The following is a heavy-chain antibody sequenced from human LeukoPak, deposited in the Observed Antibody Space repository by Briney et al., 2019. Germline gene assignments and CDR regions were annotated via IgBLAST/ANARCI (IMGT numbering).Heavy chain of an antibody. CDR3: VREVSMVRGVITFYHYNGMDV. J-gene: IGHJ6*02. Sequence: ASVRVSCKASGYTFTSYGISWVRQAPGQGLEWMGWISAYNGYTNYAQNFQGRVTMTTDASTSTAYMELRSLRSDDTAVYYCVREVSMVRGVITFYHYNGMDVWGQGTAVIVSS. CDR2: ISAYNGYT. CDR1: GYTFTSYG. D-gene: IGHD3-10*01. V-gene: IGHV1-18*01.